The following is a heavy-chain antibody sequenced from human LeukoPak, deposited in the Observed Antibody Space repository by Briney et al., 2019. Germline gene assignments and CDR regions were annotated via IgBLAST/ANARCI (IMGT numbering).Heavy chain of an antibody. J-gene: IGHJ4*02. CDR3: ARVTGYMIEDYFDY. V-gene: IGHV4-59*01. CDR1: GGSIGPYY. Sequence: SEALSLTCTVSGGSIGPYYWSWIRQPPGKGLEWIGYISHSGTTNYNPSLKSRLTISLDTSENQLSLRLSSVTAADTAVYYCARVTGYMIEDYFDYWGQGILVTVSS. CDR2: ISHSGTT. D-gene: IGHD3-9*01.